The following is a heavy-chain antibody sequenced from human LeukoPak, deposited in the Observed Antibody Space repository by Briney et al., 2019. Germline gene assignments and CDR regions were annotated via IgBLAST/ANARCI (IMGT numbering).Heavy chain of an antibody. D-gene: IGHD2-2*01. CDR2: INTNTGNP. Sequence: ASVKVSCKASGYTFTSYAMNWVRQAPGQGLEWMGWINTNTGNPTYAQGFTGRFVFSLDTTVSTAYLQISSLKAEDTAVYYCARGGYCSRTSCYAWFGDYWGQGTLVTVSS. CDR1: GYTFTSYA. CDR3: ARGGYCSRTSCYAWFGDY. V-gene: IGHV7-4-1*02. J-gene: IGHJ4*02.